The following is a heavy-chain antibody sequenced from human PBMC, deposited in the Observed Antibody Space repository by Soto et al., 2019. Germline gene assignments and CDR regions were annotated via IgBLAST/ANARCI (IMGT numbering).Heavy chain of an antibody. D-gene: IGHD5-12*01. Sequence: GGSLRLSCAASGFALSSYWMTWVRQAPGKGLEWVASINHYGSELHYVDSVKGRFTISRDNAKNSVYLQMNSLRAEDTAMYYCATYSGYSLPMDVWGKGTTVTVSS. CDR3: ATYSGYSLPMDV. CDR1: GFALSSYW. J-gene: IGHJ6*03. CDR2: INHYGSEL. V-gene: IGHV3-7*01.